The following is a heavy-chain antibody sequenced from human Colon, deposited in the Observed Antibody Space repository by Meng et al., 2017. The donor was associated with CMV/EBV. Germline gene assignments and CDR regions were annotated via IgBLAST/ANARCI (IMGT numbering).Heavy chain of an antibody. CDR2: MDPTTGRT. CDR1: GYSFTGYY. CDR3: ASHSSYVWGSHH. D-gene: IGHD3-16*01. J-gene: IGHJ1*01. Sequence: QGQVVQAAAEGRMPGASGTVSCKASGYSFTGYYIHWVRQAPGQGLEWMGWMDPTTGRTDYAQKFQGTVTMTRDTSISTAYLELSRLTSDDTAVYYCASHSSYVWGSHHWGQGTLVTVSS. V-gene: IGHV1-2*02.